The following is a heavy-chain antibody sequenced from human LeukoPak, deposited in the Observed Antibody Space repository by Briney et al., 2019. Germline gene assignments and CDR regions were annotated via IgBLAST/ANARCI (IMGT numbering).Heavy chain of an antibody. CDR1: GYTFTSYD. CDR2: MNPNSGHT. CDR3: ARSIVGVRKRNDY. Sequence: ASVKISCKASGYTFTSYDIIWVRQASGQGLEWMGRMNPNSGHTGYAQKFQGRVTMTRTTSISTAYMELTSLTSEDSAVYYCARSIVGVRKRNDYWGQGTLLTVSS. J-gene: IGHJ4*02. D-gene: IGHD1-26*01. V-gene: IGHV1-8*01.